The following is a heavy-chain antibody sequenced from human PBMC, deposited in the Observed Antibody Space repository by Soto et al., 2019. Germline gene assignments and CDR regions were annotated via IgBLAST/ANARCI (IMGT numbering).Heavy chain of an antibody. CDR1: GFAISRGYY. CDR2: IYPSVSS. CDR3: AREKVGATFFDN. Sequence: LSLTCSVSGFAISRGYYWSWVRQPPGKGLEWIGSIYPSVSSYHNPSLATRLRLSIDTSKNQFTLSLTSVTAADTALYFCAREKVGATFFDNWGQGIQVTVSS. J-gene: IGHJ4*02. D-gene: IGHD1-26*01. V-gene: IGHV4-38-2*02.